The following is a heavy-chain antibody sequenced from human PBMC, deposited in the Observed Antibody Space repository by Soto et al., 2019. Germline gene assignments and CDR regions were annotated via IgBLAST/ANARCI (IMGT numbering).Heavy chain of an antibody. J-gene: IGHJ5*02. CDR1: GYPFTNNG. Sequence: QVQLVQSGVELAKPGVSVKVSCKASGYPFTNNGITWVRQAPGQGLEWMGCSTSYNDNGNYAQKFQGRVTMTTYTSTSTAYMELRSLRSDDTDVYYCARVGLSNWFDPWGQGTLVTVSS. CDR2: STSYNDNG. CDR3: ARVGLSNWFDP. V-gene: IGHV1-18*01.